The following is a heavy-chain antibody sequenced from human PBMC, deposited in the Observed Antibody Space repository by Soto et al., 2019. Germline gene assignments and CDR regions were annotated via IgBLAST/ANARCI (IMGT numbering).Heavy chain of an antibody. J-gene: IGHJ4*02. CDR2: ISYDGSNK. V-gene: IGHV3-30-3*01. D-gene: IGHD1-26*01. CDR1: GFTFSSYA. Sequence: LRLSCAASGFTFSSYAMHWVRQAPGKGLEWVAVISYDGSNKYYADSVKGRFTISRDNSKNTLYLQMNSLRAEDTAVYYCARDRSRSPFDYWGQGTLVTVSS. CDR3: ARDRSRSPFDY.